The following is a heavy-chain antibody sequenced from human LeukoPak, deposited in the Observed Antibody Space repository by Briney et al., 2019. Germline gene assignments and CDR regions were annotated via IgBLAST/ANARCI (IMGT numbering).Heavy chain of an antibody. Sequence: PSETLSLTCAVYGVSFSGYYWSWLRQPPGKGLEWIGEINHSGSTNYNPSLKSRVTISVDTSKNQFSLKLSSVTAADTAVYYCARERGYSYEELDYWGQGTLVTVSS. J-gene: IGHJ4*02. CDR2: INHSGST. D-gene: IGHD5-18*01. V-gene: IGHV4-34*01. CDR1: GVSFSGYY. CDR3: ARERGYSYEELDY.